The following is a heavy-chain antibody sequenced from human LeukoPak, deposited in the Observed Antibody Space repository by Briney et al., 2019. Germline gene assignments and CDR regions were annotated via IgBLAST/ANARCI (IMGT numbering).Heavy chain of an antibody. J-gene: IGHJ5*02. CDR3: ARPKKYCSSTSCRFTNWFDP. CDR1: GGSFSGYY. D-gene: IGHD2-2*01. V-gene: IGHV4-34*01. Sequence: ASETLSLTCAVYGGSFSGYYWSWIRQPPGKGLEWIGEINHSGSTNYNPSLKSRVTISVDTSKNQFSLKLSSVTAADTAVYYCARPKKYCSSTSCRFTNWFDPWGQGTLVTVSS. CDR2: INHSGST.